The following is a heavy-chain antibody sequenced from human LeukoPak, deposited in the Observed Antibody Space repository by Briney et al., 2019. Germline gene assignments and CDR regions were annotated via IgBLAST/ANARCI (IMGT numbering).Heavy chain of an antibody. V-gene: IGHV4-4*09. Sequence: SETLSLTCTVSGGSISSYYWSWIRQPPGKGLEWIGYIYTSGSTNYNPSLKSRVTISVDTSKNQFSLKLSSVTAADTAVYYCARGHYYDSSGYYVWGQGTLVTVSS. CDR2: IYTSGST. J-gene: IGHJ4*02. CDR3: ARGHYYDSSGYYV. CDR1: GGSISSYY. D-gene: IGHD3-22*01.